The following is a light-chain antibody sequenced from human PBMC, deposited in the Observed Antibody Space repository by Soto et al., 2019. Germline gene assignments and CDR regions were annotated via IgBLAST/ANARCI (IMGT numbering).Light chain of an antibody. CDR2: DVS. CDR1: SSDIGGYNY. J-gene: IGLJ1*01. CDR3: SSYTSGSTFYV. V-gene: IGLV2-14*01. Sequence: QSVLTQPASVSGSPGQSITISCTGTSSDIGGYNYVSWFQQHPGKAPKLMISDVSNRPSGVSNRFSGSKSGNTASLTISGLQAEDEADYYCSSYTSGSTFYVFGTGTKGTVL.